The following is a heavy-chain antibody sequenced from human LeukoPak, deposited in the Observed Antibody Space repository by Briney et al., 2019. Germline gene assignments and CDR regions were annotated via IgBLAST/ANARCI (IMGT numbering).Heavy chain of an antibody. D-gene: IGHD6-19*01. Sequence: GGSLRLSGEASGFTCSSYSMNWVRQAPGKGLEWVSYISSGSRTMYYADSVKGRFTISRDNAKNSLYLQMNSLRAEDTAVYYCARVPGIAVAHYYYYYGMDVWGQGTTVTVSS. J-gene: IGHJ6*02. V-gene: IGHV3-48*01. CDR1: GFTCSSYS. CDR3: ARVPGIAVAHYYYYYGMDV. CDR2: ISSGSRTM.